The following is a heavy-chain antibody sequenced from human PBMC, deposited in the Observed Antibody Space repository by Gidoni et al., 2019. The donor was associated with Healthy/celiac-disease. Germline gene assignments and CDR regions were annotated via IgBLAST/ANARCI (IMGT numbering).Heavy chain of an antibody. J-gene: IGHJ3*02. CDR2: INPNSGGT. Sequence: QVQLVQSGVEVNKPGPSVKVYCQASGYTFTGYYMHWVRQAPGQGLEWMGWINPNSGGTNYAQKFQGRVTMTRDTSISTAYMELSRLRSDDTAVYYCARGSSGTPDAFDIWGQGTMVTVSS. CDR1: GYTFTGYY. D-gene: IGHD2-15*01. V-gene: IGHV1-2*02. CDR3: ARGSSGTPDAFDI.